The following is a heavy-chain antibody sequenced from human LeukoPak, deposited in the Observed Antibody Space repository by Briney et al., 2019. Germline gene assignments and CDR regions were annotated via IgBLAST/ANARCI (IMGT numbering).Heavy chain of an antibody. V-gene: IGHV4-59*01. CDR3: ARDGGLQSHFDY. CDR2: IYHNGNS. Sequence: SETLSLTCTVSGDSISKYFWSWVRQPPGKGLQWIGYIYHNGNSNYNPSLKGRLTISVDTAKNQFSLKLTSVTAADTAVYYCARDGGLQSHFDYWGQGALVTVSS. J-gene: IGHJ4*02. CDR1: GDSISKYF. D-gene: IGHD5-24*01.